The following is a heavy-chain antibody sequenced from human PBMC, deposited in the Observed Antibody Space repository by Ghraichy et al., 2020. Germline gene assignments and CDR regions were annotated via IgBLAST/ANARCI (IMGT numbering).Heavy chain of an antibody. J-gene: IGHJ6*02. Sequence: GGSLRLSCAASGFTFSSYAMSWVRQAPGKGLEWVSAMSGSGGSTYYADSVKGRFTISRANSKNTLYLQMNSLRAEDTAVYYCAKGGIIVVVPAAYGMDVWGQGTTVTVSS. V-gene: IGHV3-23*01. D-gene: IGHD2-2*01. CDR3: AKGGIIVVVPAAYGMDV. CDR2: MSGSGGST. CDR1: GFTFSSYA.